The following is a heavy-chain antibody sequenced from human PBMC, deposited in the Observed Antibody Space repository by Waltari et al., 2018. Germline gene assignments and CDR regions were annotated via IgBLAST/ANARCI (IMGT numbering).Heavy chain of an antibody. V-gene: IGHV1-69*08. CDR2: VNPVNVTT. D-gene: IGHD3-22*01. J-gene: IGHJ4*02. CDR1: GGTLSSDV. CDR3: SKEGVYQWRVVVISMLDH. Sequence: QVQLVQSGAEVKKPGSSVKVSCKASGGTLSSDVISWVRQVPGQGLEWMGRVNPVNVTTDYAQKFQGRGTLTADKSTNTAYMERSSLKSEDTGIYYCSKEGVYQWRVVVISMLDHWGQGTLVTVSS.